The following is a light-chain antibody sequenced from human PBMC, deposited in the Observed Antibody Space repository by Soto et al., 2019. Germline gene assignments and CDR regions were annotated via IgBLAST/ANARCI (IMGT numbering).Light chain of an antibody. V-gene: IGKV3-20*01. CDR2: GAS. CDR1: QSVSSSY. CDR3: QQYCSSGT. J-gene: IGKJ1*01. Sequence: IVFTQSAGSLSLSPRERATLSCRASQSVSSSYLAWYQQKPGQAPRLLIYGASSRATGIPDRFSGSGSGTDFTLTISRLEPEDFAVYYCQQYCSSGTFGQGTKVDIK.